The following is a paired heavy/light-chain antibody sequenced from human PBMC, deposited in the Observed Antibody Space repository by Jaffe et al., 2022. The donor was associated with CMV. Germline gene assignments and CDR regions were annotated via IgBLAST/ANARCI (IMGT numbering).Light chain of an antibody. J-gene: IGKJ4*01. Sequence: EVVLTQSPGTLSLSPGERATLSCRASQSILNYLAWFQQKPGQAPRLLIYDASKRATGIPARFSGSGSGTDFTLTISSLEPEDFVVYYCLQRRDWPPLLTFGGGTKVEIK. V-gene: IGKV3-11*01. CDR2: DAS. CDR3: LQRRDWPPLLT. CDR1: QSILNY.
Heavy chain of an antibody. D-gene: IGHD6-19*01. V-gene: IGHV4-39*01. CDR2: LYVGGNT. J-gene: IGHJ5*02. CDR1: GDSITGTEHY. Sequence: QLHLQESGPGLVKPSETLSLTCTVSGDSITGTEHYWGWIRQPPGKGLEWIGSLYVGGNTFYKTSLKSRVTISHDPSKNQFSLKLTSVTAADTAVYFCGKMYTSGWSGMGPWGQGTLVTVSS. CDR3: GKMYTSGWSGMGP.